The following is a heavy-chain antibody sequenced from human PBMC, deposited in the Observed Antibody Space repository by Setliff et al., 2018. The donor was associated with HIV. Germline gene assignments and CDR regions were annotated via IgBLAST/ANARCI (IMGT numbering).Heavy chain of an antibody. CDR2: IYTRGST. Sequence: PSETLSLTCTVSGGSVSSFYWSWIRQPAEKGLEWIGRIYTRGSTNSNPSLKGRVTMSVDTSKNHFSLKLSSVTAADTAIYYCARQGAVTGHSFDSWGPGALVTVSS. V-gene: IGHV4-4*07. J-gene: IGHJ4*02. CDR3: ARQGAVTGHSFDS. D-gene: IGHD6-19*01. CDR1: GGSVSSFY.